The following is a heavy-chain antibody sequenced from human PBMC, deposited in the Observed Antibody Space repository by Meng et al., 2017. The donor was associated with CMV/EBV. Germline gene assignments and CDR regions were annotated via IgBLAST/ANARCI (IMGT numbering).Heavy chain of an antibody. Sequence: LTGAASGFTFSSYEMNWVRQAPGKGLEWVSYISSSGSTIYYADSVKGRFTISRDNAKNSLYLQMNSLRAEDTAVYYCARGGGITIFGVVIIQLETGVDVWGQGTTVTV. J-gene: IGHJ6*02. CDR3: ARGGGITIFGVVIIQLETGVDV. CDR1: GFTFSSYE. V-gene: IGHV3-48*03. D-gene: IGHD3-3*01. CDR2: ISSSGSTI.